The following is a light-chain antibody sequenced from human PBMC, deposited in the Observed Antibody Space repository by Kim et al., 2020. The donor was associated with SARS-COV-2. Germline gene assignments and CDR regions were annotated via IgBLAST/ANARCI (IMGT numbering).Light chain of an antibody. Sequence: QSALTQPASVSGSPGQSITISCTGTISNIGSYNYVSWHQQHPGKAPKLMIYDVNKRPSGISSRFSGSKSGSTASLTISGLQSEDEADYYCSSFTTRSTLVFGGGTQLDRP. CDR1: ISNIGSYNY. V-gene: IGLV2-14*03. CDR3: SSFTTRSTLV. CDR2: DVN. J-gene: IGLJ3*02.